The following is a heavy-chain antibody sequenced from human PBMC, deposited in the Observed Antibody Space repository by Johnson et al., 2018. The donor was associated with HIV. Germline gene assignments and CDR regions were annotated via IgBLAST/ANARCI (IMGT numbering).Heavy chain of an antibody. Sequence: QVQLVESGGGLVKPGGSLRLSCAVSGFTFSSYWMTWVRQAPGRGLEWVAVISYDGSSKYYAESLKGRISISRDNSMNTLYLQMNSLRAEDTAVYYCATFGYTSGWIVTDDAFDVWGHGTLVTVSS. CDR3: ATFGYTSGWIVTDDAFDV. CDR1: GFTFSSYW. J-gene: IGHJ3*01. V-gene: IGHV3-30-3*01. D-gene: IGHD6-19*01. CDR2: ISYDGSSK.